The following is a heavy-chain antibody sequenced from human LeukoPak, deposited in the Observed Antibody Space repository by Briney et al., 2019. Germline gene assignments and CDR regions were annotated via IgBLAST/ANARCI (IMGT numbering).Heavy chain of an antibody. CDR2: SSSSGTT. J-gene: IGHJ6*02. D-gene: IGHD3-9*01. Sequence: KPSETLSLTCTVSGGSISSSRSYWGWIRQSPGKGLEWIGSSSSSGTTYYNPSLKSRVTISVDTSKNQFSLKLGSVTAADTAVYYCARDGRGYDYDILTGSYYYGMDVWGQGATVTVSS. CDR1: GGSISSSRSY. CDR3: ARDGRGYDYDILTGSYYYGMDV. V-gene: IGHV4-39*07.